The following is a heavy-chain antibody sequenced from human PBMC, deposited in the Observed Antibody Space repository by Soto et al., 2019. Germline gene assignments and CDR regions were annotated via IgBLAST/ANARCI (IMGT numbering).Heavy chain of an antibody. V-gene: IGHV1-2*02. CDR2: INPNSGGT. D-gene: IGHD5-12*01. CDR3: AREYDSGYSPSFDY. J-gene: IGHJ4*02. Sequence: ASVKVSCKASGYTFTGYYMHWVRQAPGQGLEWMGWINPNSGGTNYAQKFQGRVTMTRDTSISTAYMELSRLRSDDTAVYYCAREYDSGYSPSFDYWGQGTLVTVSS. CDR1: GYTFTGYY.